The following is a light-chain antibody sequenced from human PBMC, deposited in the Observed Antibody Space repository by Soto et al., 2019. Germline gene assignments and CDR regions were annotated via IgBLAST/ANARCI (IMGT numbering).Light chain of an antibody. V-gene: IGKV1-39*01. J-gene: IGKJ1*01. CDR1: QSISSY. CDR3: QQSYSTPRT. Sequence: DIQMTQSPSSLSASVGDRVTITCRASQSISSYLNWYQQKPGKAPKLLIYAASSLQSGVPSRSSGSGSGTDFTLTISSLQPEDFDTYYCQQSYSTPRTLGQGTKVDIK. CDR2: AAS.